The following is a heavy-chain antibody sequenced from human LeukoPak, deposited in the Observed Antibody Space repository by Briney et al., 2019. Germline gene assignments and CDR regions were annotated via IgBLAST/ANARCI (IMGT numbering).Heavy chain of an antibody. CDR2: MNPNSGNT. Sequence: ASVNVSCKASGYTFTSYDINWVRQATGQGLEWMGWMNPNSGNTGYAQKFQGRVTMTRNTSISTAYMELSSLRSEDTAVYYCARGGGQPLTLPSGVDYWGQGTLVTVSS. V-gene: IGHV1-8*01. J-gene: IGHJ4*02. CDR3: ARGGGQPLTLPSGVDY. D-gene: IGHD1-26*01. CDR1: GYTFTSYD.